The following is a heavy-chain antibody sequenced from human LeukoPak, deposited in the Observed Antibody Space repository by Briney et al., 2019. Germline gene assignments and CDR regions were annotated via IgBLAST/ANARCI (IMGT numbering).Heavy chain of an antibody. CDR2: IYPGDSDT. CDR3: ARLADDSSGYYSNWFDP. Sequence: GXXLKISCKGSGYSFTSYWIGWVRQMPGKGLEGMGIIYPGDSDTRYSTSFQGQVTISADKSISTAYLQWSSLKASDTAMYYCARLADDSSGYYSNWFDPWGQGTLVTVSS. V-gene: IGHV5-51*01. J-gene: IGHJ5*02. D-gene: IGHD3-22*01. CDR1: GYSFTSYW.